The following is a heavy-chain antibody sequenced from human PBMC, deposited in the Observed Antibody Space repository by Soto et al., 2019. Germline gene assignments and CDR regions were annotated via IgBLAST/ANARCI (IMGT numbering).Heavy chain of an antibody. V-gene: IGHV3-33*01. CDR1: GFTFSSYG. Sequence: QVQLVESGGGVVQPGRSLRLSCAASGFTFSSYGMHWVRQAPGKGLEWVAGIWYDGSNKYYADSVKGRFTISRDNSKNTMYLQMNSLRAEDTAVYYCSRGVQGGGYWYLDLWGRGTLVTVSS. CDR2: IWYDGSNK. D-gene: IGHD3-16*01. J-gene: IGHJ2*01. CDR3: SRGVQGGGYWYLDL.